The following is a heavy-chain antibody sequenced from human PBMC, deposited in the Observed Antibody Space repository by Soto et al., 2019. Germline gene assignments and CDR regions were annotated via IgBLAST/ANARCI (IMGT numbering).Heavy chain of an antibody. J-gene: IGHJ5*02. V-gene: IGHV4-59*01. CDR1: GGSISSYY. CDR2: IYYSGST. Sequence: QVQLQESGPGLVKPSETLSLTCTVSGGSISSYYWSWIRQPPGKGLEWIGYIYYSGSTNYNPSLKSRVTISVDTSKYQFSLKLSSVTAADTAVYFCARGGAPISIFGVVMSWFDPWGQGTLVTVSS. D-gene: IGHD3-3*01. CDR3: ARGGAPISIFGVVMSWFDP.